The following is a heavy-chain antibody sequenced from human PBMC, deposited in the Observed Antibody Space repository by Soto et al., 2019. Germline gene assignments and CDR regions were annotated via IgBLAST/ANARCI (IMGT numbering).Heavy chain of an antibody. CDR3: ARRLLEYGGSWYGSGGFAY. Sequence: SETLSLTCAVSGGSISSGGYSWSWIRQPPGKGLEWIGYIYHSGSTYYNPSLKSRVTISVDRSKNQFSLKLSSVTAADTAVYYCARRLLEYGGSWYGSGGFAYWGQGTLVPVSS. D-gene: IGHD6-13*01. V-gene: IGHV4-30-2*01. J-gene: IGHJ4*02. CDR1: GGSISSGGYS. CDR2: IYHSGST.